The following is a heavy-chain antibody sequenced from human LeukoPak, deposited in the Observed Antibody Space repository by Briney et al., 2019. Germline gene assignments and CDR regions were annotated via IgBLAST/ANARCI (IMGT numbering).Heavy chain of an antibody. J-gene: IGHJ3*02. CDR1: GNTFTTYA. V-gene: IGHV7-4-1*02. Sequence: ASVKVSCKASGNTFTTYAMNWVRQAPGQGLEWMGWINTNAGNPTYAQGFTGRFVFSLDTSVSTAYLQISSLKAEDTAVYYCARVVDYYDSSGPRGWDAFDIWGQGTMVTVSS. CDR2: INTNAGNP. CDR3: ARVVDYYDSSGPRGWDAFDI. D-gene: IGHD3-22*01.